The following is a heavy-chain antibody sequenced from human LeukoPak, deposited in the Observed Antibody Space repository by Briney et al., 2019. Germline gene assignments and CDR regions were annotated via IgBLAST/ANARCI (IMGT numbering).Heavy chain of an antibody. Sequence: SETLSLTCTVSGCSISSSSYYWGWIRQPPGKGLEWIGSIYYSGSTYYNPSLKSRVTISVDTSKNQFSLKLSSVSATDTAVYYCASTVGTAMVNYWGQGTLVTVSS. D-gene: IGHD5-18*01. CDR1: GCSISSSSYY. J-gene: IGHJ4*02. CDR3: ASTVGTAMVNY. V-gene: IGHV4-39*01. CDR2: IYYSGST.